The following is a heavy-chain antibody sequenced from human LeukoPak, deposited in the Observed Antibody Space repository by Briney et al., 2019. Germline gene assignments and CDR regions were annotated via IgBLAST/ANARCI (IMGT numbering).Heavy chain of an antibody. CDR2: ISGSSSGSTSII. Sequence: GALRLSCAASGFRFTDYSMSWVRQAPGKGLEWISYISGSSSGSTSIIHYADSVKGRFTISRDNAKSSLHLQMDSLSAEDTAVYYCARDFWSGYYTEDWGQGALVIVSS. CDR1: GFRFTDYS. V-gene: IGHV3-48*04. CDR3: ARDFWSGYYTED. J-gene: IGHJ4*02. D-gene: IGHD3-3*01.